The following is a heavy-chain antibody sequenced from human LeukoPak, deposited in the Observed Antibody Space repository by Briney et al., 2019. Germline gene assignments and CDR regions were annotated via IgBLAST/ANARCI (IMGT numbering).Heavy chain of an antibody. CDR1: GFRFSSYW. V-gene: IGHV3-7*01. D-gene: IGHD5-12*01. J-gene: IGHJ4*02. CDR3: ARDGLPFDF. CDR2: IKQDGSEK. Sequence: PGGSLRLSCAASGFRFSSYWMSWVRQAPGKGLEWVANIKQDGSEKYYVDSVKGRFTISRDNAKNSLYLQMNSLRAGDRAVYFCARDGLPFDFWGQGTLVTVSS.